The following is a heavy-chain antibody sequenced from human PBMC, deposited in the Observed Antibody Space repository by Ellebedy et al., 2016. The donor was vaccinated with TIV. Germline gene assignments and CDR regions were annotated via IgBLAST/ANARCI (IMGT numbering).Heavy chain of an antibody. J-gene: IGHJ1*01. D-gene: IGHD6-13*01. Sequence: GESLKISCAASGFSISSYTIHWVRQAPRQGLEWVSSISSSTRALYYADSVRGRFTISRDNARNSLYLQMNGLRDEDTAEYFCARDGVSSTSKMVYWGQGTLVTVSS. V-gene: IGHV3-48*02. CDR2: ISSSTRAL. CDR3: ARDGVSSTSKMVY. CDR1: GFSISSYT.